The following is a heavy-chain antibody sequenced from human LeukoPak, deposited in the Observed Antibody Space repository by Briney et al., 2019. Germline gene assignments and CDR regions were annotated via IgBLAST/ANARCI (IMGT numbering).Heavy chain of an antibody. CDR2: ISDDGSNK. CDR3: AAKGYSYGNNVFDI. V-gene: IGHV3-30*03. CDR1: GFTFSSCG. D-gene: IGHD5-18*01. J-gene: IGHJ3*02. Sequence: GGSLRLSCAASGFTFSSCGMHWVREAPGEGLGRGAVISDDGSNKFYADSVTVRFTISRDNSKNTLYLQMNSLRGEDKAVYYCAAKGYSYGNNVFDIWGQGTMVTVSS.